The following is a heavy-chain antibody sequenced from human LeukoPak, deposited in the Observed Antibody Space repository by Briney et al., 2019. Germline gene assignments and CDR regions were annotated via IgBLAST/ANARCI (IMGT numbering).Heavy chain of an antibody. J-gene: IGHJ3*02. CDR2: IYSGGNT. CDR3: ARELRYFDWRGGGFER. Sequence: GGSLRLSCAASGFTVSSNYMNWVRQAPGKGLEWVSVIYSGGNTYYADSVKGRFTISRDNSKNTLYLQMNSLRAEDTAVYYCARELRYFDWRGGGFERWGQGTMVTVSS. D-gene: IGHD3-9*01. V-gene: IGHV3-53*01. CDR1: GFTVSSNY.